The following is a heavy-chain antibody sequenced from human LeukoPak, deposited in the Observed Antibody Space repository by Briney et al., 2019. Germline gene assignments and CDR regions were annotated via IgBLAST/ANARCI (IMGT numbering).Heavy chain of an antibody. CDR2: IRPSGDNT. CDR3: AKVGITMVRGSPPYYYMDV. Sequence: GGSLRLSCAASGFTFSSYDMTWVRQAPGRGLEWVSSIRPSGDNTYYADSVKGRFTISRDNSKNTLYLQMNSLRAEDTAVYYCAKVGITMVRGSPPYYYMDVWGKGTTVTISS. D-gene: IGHD3-10*01. CDR1: GFTFSSYD. J-gene: IGHJ6*03. V-gene: IGHV3-23*01.